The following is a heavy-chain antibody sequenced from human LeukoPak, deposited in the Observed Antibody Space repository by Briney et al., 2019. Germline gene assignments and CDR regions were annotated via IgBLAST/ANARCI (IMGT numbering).Heavy chain of an antibody. CDR2: IYYSGST. J-gene: IGHJ4*02. D-gene: IGHD1-26*01. CDR3: ARRGWELLFDY. Sequence: PSETLSLTCTVSGGSISSSDYYWSWVRQPPGKGLEWIGYIYYSGSTYYNPSLKSRVTISVDTSKNQFSLKLSSVTAADTAVYYCARRGWELLFDYWGQGTLVTVSS. V-gene: IGHV4-30-4*01. CDR1: GGSISSSDYY.